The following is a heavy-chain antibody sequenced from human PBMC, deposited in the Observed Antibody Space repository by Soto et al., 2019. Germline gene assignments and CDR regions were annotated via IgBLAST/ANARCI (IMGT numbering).Heavy chain of an antibody. CDR2: INGDATST. V-gene: IGHV3-74*01. CDR3: AKGASSGYYYLFWYFDY. D-gene: IGHD3-22*01. Sequence: PGGSLRLSCAASGFTLNNYWMHWVRQAPGMGLVWVSRINGDATSTSYADSVKGRFTISRDNARNTLYLQMNSLRAEDTALYYCAKGASSGYYYLFWYFDYWGQGTLVTVSS. CDR1: GFTLNNYW. J-gene: IGHJ4*02.